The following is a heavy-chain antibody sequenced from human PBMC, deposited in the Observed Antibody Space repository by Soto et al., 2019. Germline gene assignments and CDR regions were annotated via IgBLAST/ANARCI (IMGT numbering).Heavy chain of an antibody. V-gene: IGHV3-23*01. CDR2: ISGSGDST. CDR3: AKGVVGYCTSTSCHAYWFDP. D-gene: IGHD2-2*01. Sequence: EVQLLESGGGLVQPGGSLRLSCAASGFTFSSYAMSWVRQAPGKGLEWVSAISGSGDSTYYADSVKGRFTISRDNTKKTLYLQMNSLRAEDTAVYYCAKGVVGYCTSTSCHAYWFDPWGQGTLVTFSS. CDR1: GFTFSSYA. J-gene: IGHJ5*02.